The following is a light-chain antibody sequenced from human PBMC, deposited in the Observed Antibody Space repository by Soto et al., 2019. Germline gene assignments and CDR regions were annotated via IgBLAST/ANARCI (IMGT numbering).Light chain of an antibody. J-gene: IGKJ1*01. CDR1: QSISSW. CDR2: KAS. Sequence: DIQMIQPPPSRSASVGDRVTITCRASQSISSWLAWYQQKPGKAPKLLIYKASSLESGVPSRFSGSGSGTEFTLTISSLQPDDFATYYCQQYISYPITFGQGTKVDIK. CDR3: QQYISYPIT. V-gene: IGKV1-5*03.